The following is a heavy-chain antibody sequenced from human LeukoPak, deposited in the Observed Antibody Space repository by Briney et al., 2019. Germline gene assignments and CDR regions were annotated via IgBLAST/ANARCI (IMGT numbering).Heavy chain of an antibody. V-gene: IGHV3-15*01. CDR3: TTGSSYYYDSSGYPSDAFDI. Sequence: KTGGSLRLSCAASGFTFSNAWMSWVRQAPGKGLEWVGRIKSKTDGGTTDYAAPVKGRFTISRDDSKNTLYLQMNSLKTEDTAVYYCTTGSSYYYDSSGYPSDAFDIWGQGTMVTVSS. CDR1: GFTFSNAW. CDR2: IKSKTDGGTT. D-gene: IGHD3-22*01. J-gene: IGHJ3*02.